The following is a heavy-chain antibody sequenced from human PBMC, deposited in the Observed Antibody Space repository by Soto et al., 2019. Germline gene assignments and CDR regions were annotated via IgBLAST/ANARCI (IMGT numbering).Heavy chain of an antibody. J-gene: IGHJ4*02. D-gene: IGHD1-7*01. CDR3: ARQEGDWNYEVGGTWFDY. V-gene: IGHV4-39*01. Sequence: PSETLSLTCTVSGCSISSSSYYWGWIRQPPGKGLEWIGSIYYSGSTYYNPSLKSRVTISVDTSKNQFSLKLSSVTAADTAVYYCARQEGDWNYEVGGTWFDYWGQGTLVTVSS. CDR1: GCSISSSSYY. CDR2: IYYSGST.